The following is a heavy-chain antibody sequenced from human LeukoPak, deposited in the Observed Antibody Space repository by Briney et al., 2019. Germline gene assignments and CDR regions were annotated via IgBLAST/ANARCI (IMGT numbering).Heavy chain of an antibody. CDR3: AKAPYSSSWSLGY. D-gene: IGHD6-13*01. Sequence: GGSLRLSCAASGFTFSNFAMSWVRQAPGKGLEWVAVISYDGSNKYYADSVKGRVTISRDNSKNTLYLQMNSLRAEDTAVYYCAKAPYSSSWSLGYWGQGTLVTVSS. CDR1: GFTFSNFA. CDR2: ISYDGSNK. J-gene: IGHJ4*02. V-gene: IGHV3-30*18.